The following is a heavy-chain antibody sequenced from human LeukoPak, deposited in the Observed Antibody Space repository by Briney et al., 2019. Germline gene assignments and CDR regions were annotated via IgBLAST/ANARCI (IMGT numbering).Heavy chain of an antibody. J-gene: IGHJ6*03. CDR2: IENDGTTK. Sequence: GGSLRLSCPASGFTFRNLGMHWVRQAPGKGLEWVAFIENDGTTKYYADSVKGRFTISRDNAKNSLYLQMNSLRAEDTAVYYCARVVPSGWYYYYYMDVWGKGTTVTVSS. D-gene: IGHD6-19*01. CDR1: GFTFRNLG. CDR3: ARVVPSGWYYYYYMDV. V-gene: IGHV3-30*12.